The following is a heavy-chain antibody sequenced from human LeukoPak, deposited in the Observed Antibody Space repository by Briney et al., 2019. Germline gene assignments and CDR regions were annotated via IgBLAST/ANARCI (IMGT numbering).Heavy chain of an antibody. D-gene: IGHD6-13*01. Sequence: SETLSLTCAVYGGSFSGYYWSWIRQPPGKGLEWIGEINHSGSTNYNPSLKSRVTISVDTSKNQFSLKLSSVTAAETAVYYCARDVIAAAGTDDYWGQGTLVTVSS. J-gene: IGHJ4*02. CDR1: GGSFSGYY. CDR2: INHSGST. V-gene: IGHV4-34*01. CDR3: ARDVIAAAGTDDY.